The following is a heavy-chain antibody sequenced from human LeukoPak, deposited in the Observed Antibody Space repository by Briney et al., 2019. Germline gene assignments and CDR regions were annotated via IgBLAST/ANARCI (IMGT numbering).Heavy chain of an antibody. V-gene: IGHV1-2*04. CDR3: AREPFGGERAFDI. J-gene: IGHJ3*02. CDR1: GYTFTGYY. Sequence: ASVKVSCKASGYTFTGYYMHWVRQAPGQGLEWMGWINPNSGGTNYAQKFQGWVTMTRDTSISTAYMELSRLRSDDTAVYYCAREPFGGERAFDIWGQGTMVTASS. D-gene: IGHD3-10*01. CDR2: INPNSGGT.